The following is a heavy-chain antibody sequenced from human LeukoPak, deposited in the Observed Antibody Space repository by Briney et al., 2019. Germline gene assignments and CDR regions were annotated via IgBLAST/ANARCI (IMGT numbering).Heavy chain of an antibody. CDR3: AREKYGGQAPFDY. J-gene: IGHJ4*02. D-gene: IGHD4/OR15-4a*01. CDR2: IIPIFGTA. CDR1: GGTFSSYA. Sequence: SVKVSCKASGGTFSSYAISWVRQAPGQGLEWMGGIIPIFGTANYAQKFQGRVTITADESTSTAYMELSSLRSEDTAAYYCAREKYGGQAPFDYWGQGTLVTVSS. V-gene: IGHV1-69*01.